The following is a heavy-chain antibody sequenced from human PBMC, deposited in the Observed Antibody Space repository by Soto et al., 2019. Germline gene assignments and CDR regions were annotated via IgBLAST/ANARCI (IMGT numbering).Heavy chain of an antibody. V-gene: IGHV4-34*01. D-gene: IGHD3-3*01. CDR2: INHSGST. J-gene: IGHJ5*02. CDR3: ARVEINWFDP. CDR1: GGSFSGYY. Sequence: QVQLQQWGAGLLKPSETLSLTCAFYGGSFSGYYWSWIRQPPGKGLEWIGEINHSGSTNYNPSLKSRVTISVDTSKNQFSLKLSSVTAADTAVYYCARVEINWFDPWGQGTLVTVSS.